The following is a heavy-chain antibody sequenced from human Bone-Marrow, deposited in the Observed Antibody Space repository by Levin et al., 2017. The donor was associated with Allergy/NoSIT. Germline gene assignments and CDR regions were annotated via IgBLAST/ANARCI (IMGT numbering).Heavy chain of an antibody. V-gene: IGHV3-73*01. Sequence: QSGGSLRLSCAASGFGFSGSPMHWVRQAPGKGLEWVGRIRTKTYNYATTYPASVKGRFTISRDDSKNMAYLQMNSLGSEDTAVYYCNTFLADRGEFHMDVWGKGTTVTVSS. CDR3: NTFLADRGEFHMDV. J-gene: IGHJ6*03. CDR1: GFGFSGSP. D-gene: IGHD2/OR15-2a*01. CDR2: IRTKTYNYAT.